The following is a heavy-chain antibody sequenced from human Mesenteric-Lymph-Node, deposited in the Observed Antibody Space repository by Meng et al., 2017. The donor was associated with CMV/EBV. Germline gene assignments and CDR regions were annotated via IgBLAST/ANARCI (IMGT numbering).Heavy chain of an antibody. CDR3: ARSGAPGYFYLDY. J-gene: IGHJ4*02. V-gene: IGHV4-4*02. Sequence: GAGGSISSSHWWTWVRQSPGKGLEWLGEIYHNGGTNYNPSIKSRLTMSIDESKSQFSLKLTSVTAADTAVYYCARSGAPGYFYLDYWGLGTLVTVSS. CDR2: IYHNGGT. CDR1: GGSISSSHW. D-gene: IGHD3-9*01.